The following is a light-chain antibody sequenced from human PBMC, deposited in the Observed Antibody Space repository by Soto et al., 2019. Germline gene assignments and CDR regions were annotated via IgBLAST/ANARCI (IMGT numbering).Light chain of an antibody. CDR1: QSISSY. Sequence: DIQMTQSPSSLSASVGDRVTITCRASQSISSYLNWYQQKPGKAPKLLIYAASSVQSGVPSRFSGNGSGRDFTLTISSLEPEDFETYYCQQNYSTPLTFGQRTKLEIK. CDR2: AAS. V-gene: IGKV1-39*01. J-gene: IGKJ2*01. CDR3: QQNYSTPLT.